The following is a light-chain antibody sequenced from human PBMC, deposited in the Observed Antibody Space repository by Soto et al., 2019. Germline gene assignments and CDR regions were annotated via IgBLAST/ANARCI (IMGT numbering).Light chain of an antibody. Sequence: QSALTQPASVSGSPGQSITISCTGTSSDVGSYNLVSWYQQHPGKAPKLMIYEVSKRPSGVSNRFSGSKSGNTASLTISGLQAEDEADYYCSSYAGSSTWVFGGGTKLTVL. J-gene: IGLJ3*02. V-gene: IGLV2-23*02. CDR1: SSDVGSYNL. CDR3: SSYAGSSTWV. CDR2: EVS.